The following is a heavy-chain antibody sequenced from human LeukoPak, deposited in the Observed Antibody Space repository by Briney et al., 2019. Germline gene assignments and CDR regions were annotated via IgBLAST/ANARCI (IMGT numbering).Heavy chain of an antibody. J-gene: IGHJ5*02. Sequence: SETLSLTCTVSGGSISSYYWSWIRQPPGKGLEWIGYIYYSGSTNYNPSLKSRVTISVDTSKNQFSLKLSSVTAADTAVYYCARGGPNCSGGSCYTNWFDPWGQGTLVTVSS. CDR1: GGSISSYY. D-gene: IGHD2-15*01. CDR3: ARGGPNCSGGSCYTNWFDP. V-gene: IGHV4-59*01. CDR2: IYYSGST.